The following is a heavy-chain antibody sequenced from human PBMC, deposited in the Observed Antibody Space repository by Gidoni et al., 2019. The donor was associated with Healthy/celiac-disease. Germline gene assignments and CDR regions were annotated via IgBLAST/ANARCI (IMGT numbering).Heavy chain of an antibody. CDR3: ASATKDIVVVPAAHYYYYGMDV. Sequence: QVHLVQSGAEVTKSGSPVKVSCKVSGGTFIGYAICWVRQAPGQGLEWMGGIIPIFGTANYAQKFQGRVTITADESTSTAYMELSSLRSEDTAVYYCASATKDIVVVPAAHYYYYGMDVWGQGTTVTVSS. CDR1: GGTFIGYA. J-gene: IGHJ6*02. V-gene: IGHV1-69*01. D-gene: IGHD2-2*01. CDR2: IIPIFGTA.